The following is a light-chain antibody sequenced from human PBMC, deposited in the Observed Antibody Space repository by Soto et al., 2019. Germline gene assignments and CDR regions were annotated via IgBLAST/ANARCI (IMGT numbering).Light chain of an antibody. Sequence: IVMTQSPATLSLSPGERATLSCRASQSMRSNLAWYQQKPGQAPRLLIYGASTRATGIPARISGSGSGTEFTLTITSLQSEDFAVYYCKQYDNWPRTFGQGTKVDIK. CDR3: KQYDNWPRT. J-gene: IGKJ1*01. V-gene: IGKV3-15*01. CDR1: QSMRSN. CDR2: GAS.